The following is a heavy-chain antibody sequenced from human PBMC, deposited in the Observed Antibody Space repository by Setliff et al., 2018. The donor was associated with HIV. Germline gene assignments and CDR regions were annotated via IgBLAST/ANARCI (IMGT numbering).Heavy chain of an antibody. CDR3: ASGYQYDSSGYYYVTPIDY. Sequence: NPSETLSLTCTVSGGSISSSSYYWGCIRQPPGKGLEWIGSIYYTGSANYNPSLKSRVTMSVDTSKNQFSLKLSSVTAADTAVYYCASGYQYDSSGYYYVTPIDYWGQGTLVTVSS. J-gene: IGHJ4*02. D-gene: IGHD3-22*01. CDR1: GGSISSSSYY. CDR2: IYYTGSA. V-gene: IGHV4-39*01.